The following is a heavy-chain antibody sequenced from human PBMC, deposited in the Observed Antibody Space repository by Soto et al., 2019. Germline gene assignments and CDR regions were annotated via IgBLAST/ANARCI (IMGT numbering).Heavy chain of an antibody. Sequence: SETLSLTCAVSGYSISSGYYWGWIRQPPGKGLEWIGSIYHSGSTYYNPSLESRVTISVDTSKNQFSLKLSSVTAADTAVYYCARDPSCYDFWSWGCYYYGMDVWGQGTTVTVSS. J-gene: IGHJ6*02. D-gene: IGHD3-3*01. CDR1: GYSISSGYY. V-gene: IGHV4-38-2*02. CDR3: ARDPSCYDFWSWGCYYYGMDV. CDR2: IYHSGST.